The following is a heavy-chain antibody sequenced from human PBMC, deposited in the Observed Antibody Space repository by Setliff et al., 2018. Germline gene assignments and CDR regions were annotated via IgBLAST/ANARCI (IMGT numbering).Heavy chain of an antibody. V-gene: IGHV4-39*07. J-gene: IGHJ6*02. CDR1: GGSISSYY. CDR3: ARVSMYSSSWYYYYYGMDV. Sequence: ASETLSLTCTVSGGSISSYYWGWIRQPLGKGLEWIGSIYYSGSTYYNPSLKSRVTISVDTSKNQFSLKLSSVTAADTAVYYCARVSMYSSSWYYYYYGMDVWGQGTTVTVS. CDR2: IYYSGST. D-gene: IGHD6-13*01.